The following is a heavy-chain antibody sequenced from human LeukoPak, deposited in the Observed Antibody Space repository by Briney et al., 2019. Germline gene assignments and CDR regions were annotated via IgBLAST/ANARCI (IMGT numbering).Heavy chain of an antibody. V-gene: IGHV1-18*01. D-gene: IGHD6-19*01. CDR3: ARVPRQWAQDYYYYGMDV. CDR2: INAHTGNT. Sequence: ASVKVSLKASGYTHTRYGINWVRQAPAQGLEWMGGINAHTGNTNYAQKLQGRVTMTTDTSTSTAYMELRSLRSDDTAVYYCARVPRQWAQDYYYYGMDVWGQGTTVTVSS. CDR1: GYTHTRYG. J-gene: IGHJ6*02.